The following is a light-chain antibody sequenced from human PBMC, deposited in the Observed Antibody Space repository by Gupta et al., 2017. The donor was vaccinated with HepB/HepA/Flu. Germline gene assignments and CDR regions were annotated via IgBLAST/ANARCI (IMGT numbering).Light chain of an antibody. Sequence: SYELTQPPSVSVSPGQTARITCSGDALPKQYAYWYQQKPGQAPGLVIYKDSERPSGIPERFSGSSSGTTVTLTISGVQAEDEADYYCQSADSSGTTHVVFGGGTKLTVL. V-gene: IGLV3-25*03. J-gene: IGLJ2*01. CDR2: KDS. CDR1: ALPKQY. CDR3: QSADSSGTTHVV.